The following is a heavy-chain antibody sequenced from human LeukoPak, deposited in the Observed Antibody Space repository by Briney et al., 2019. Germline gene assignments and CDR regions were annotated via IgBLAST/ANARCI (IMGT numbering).Heavy chain of an antibody. Sequence: GGSLRLSCAASGFTFSSYAMSWVRQAPGKGLEWVSVISGSGGSTSYADSVKGRFTISRDNSKNTLYLQMNSLRAEDTAVYYCAKDLGARGSGSYSPFDYWGQGTLVTVSS. CDR2: ISGSGGST. D-gene: IGHD3-10*01. CDR1: GFTFSSYA. J-gene: IGHJ4*02. CDR3: AKDLGARGSGSYSPFDY. V-gene: IGHV3-23*01.